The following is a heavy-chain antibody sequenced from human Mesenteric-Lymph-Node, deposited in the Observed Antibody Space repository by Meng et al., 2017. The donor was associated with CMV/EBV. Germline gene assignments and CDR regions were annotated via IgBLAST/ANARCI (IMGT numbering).Heavy chain of an antibody. Sequence: VQFPRGGAGFLKPSETRSATCSVYGGSFSGYYWNWIRQSPEKGLEWIGEINHSGSTTYNPSFTSRIIISVDTSTNQISLNMSSVTAADTAVYYCARGSSYDILTGYFDYWGQGALVTVSS. CDR2: INHSGST. CDR3: ARGSSYDILTGYFDY. D-gene: IGHD3-9*01. CDR1: GGSFSGYY. J-gene: IGHJ4*02. V-gene: IGHV4-34*01.